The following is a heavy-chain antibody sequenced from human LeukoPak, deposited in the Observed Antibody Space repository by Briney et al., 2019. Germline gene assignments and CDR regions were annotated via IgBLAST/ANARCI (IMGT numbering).Heavy chain of an antibody. V-gene: IGHV3-48*01. CDR3: ARDYDYVWGSYRPFDY. D-gene: IGHD3-16*02. CDR2: ISSSSSTI. Sequence: PGGSLRPSCAASGFTFSSYSMNWVRQAPGKGLEWVSYISSSSSTIYYADSVKGRFTISRDNAKNSLYLQMNSLRAEDTAVYYCARDYDYVWGSYRPFDYWGQGTLVTVSS. J-gene: IGHJ4*02. CDR1: GFTFSSYS.